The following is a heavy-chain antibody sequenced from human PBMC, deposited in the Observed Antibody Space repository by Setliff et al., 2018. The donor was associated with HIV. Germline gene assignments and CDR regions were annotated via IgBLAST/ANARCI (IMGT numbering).Heavy chain of an antibody. V-gene: IGHV4-4*09. CDR3: ASAPLYFYDGSGYLKY. Sequence: PSETLSLTCTVSGVSISNYYWTWIRQPPGKGLERIGYIFTSGDTNYNPSLRSRVTISVDTSKNQVSLKLGSVTAADPAVYFCASAPLYFYDGSGYLKYWCQGSQFTVSS. J-gene: IGHJ4*02. CDR1: GVSISNYY. CDR2: IFTSGDT. D-gene: IGHD3-22*01.